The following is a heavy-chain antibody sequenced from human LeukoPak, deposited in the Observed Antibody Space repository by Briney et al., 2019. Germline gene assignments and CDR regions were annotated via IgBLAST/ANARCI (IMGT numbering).Heavy chain of an antibody. V-gene: IGHV1-2*02. CDR3: ARAGDGSGSFIPDY. CDR1: GYTFTGYY. J-gene: IGHJ4*02. CDR2: INPNSGGT. D-gene: IGHD3-10*01. Sequence: GASVKVSCKASGYTFTGYYMHWVRQAPGQGLEWMGWINPNSGGTNYAQKFQGRVTMTRDTSISTAYMELSRLRSDDTAVYYCARAGDGSGSFIPDYWGQGTLVTVSS.